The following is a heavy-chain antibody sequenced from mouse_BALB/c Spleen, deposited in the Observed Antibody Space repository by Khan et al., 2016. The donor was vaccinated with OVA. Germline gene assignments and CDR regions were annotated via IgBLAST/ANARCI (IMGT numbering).Heavy chain of an antibody. D-gene: IGHD3-1*01. CDR2: IDPENGNG. CDR1: GFNIKDYY. V-gene: IGHV14-1*02. CDR3: ARSGYEAWFPY. Sequence: EVQLQESGAELVRPGALVKLSCKASGFNIKDYYMHWVKQRPEQGLEWIGWIDPENGNGIYDPKFQGKASLTADTSSNTAYLQLNSLTSEDTAVYYCARSGYEAWFPYWGQGTLVSVSA. J-gene: IGHJ3*01.